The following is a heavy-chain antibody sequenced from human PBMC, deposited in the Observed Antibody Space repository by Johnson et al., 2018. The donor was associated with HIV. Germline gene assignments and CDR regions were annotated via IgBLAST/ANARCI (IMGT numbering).Heavy chain of an antibody. J-gene: IGHJ3*02. CDR3: ARVIGYDSSGKAFDI. CDR1: GFTFSNAW. V-gene: IGHV3-20*04. CDR2: INWNGGST. Sequence: EQLVESGGGLIQPGGSLRLSCAASGFTFSNAWMSWVRQAPGKGLEWVSGINWNGGSTGYADSVKGRFTISRDNAKNSLHLQMNSLRAEDTALYYCARVIGYDSSGKAFDIWGRGTMVTVSS. D-gene: IGHD3-22*01.